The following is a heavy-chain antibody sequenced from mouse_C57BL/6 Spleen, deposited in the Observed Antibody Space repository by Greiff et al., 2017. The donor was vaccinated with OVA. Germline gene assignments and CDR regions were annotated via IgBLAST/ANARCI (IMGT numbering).Heavy chain of an antibody. CDR2: ISDGGSYT. Sequence: EVHLVESGGGLVKPGGSLKLSCAASGFTFSSYAMSWVRQTPEKRLEWVATISDGGSYTYYPDNVKGRFTISRDNAKNNLYLQMSHLKSEDTAMYYCARDPGYYSNPYAMDYWGQGTSVTVSS. CDR3: ARDPGYYSNPYAMDY. V-gene: IGHV5-4*01. CDR1: GFTFSSYA. D-gene: IGHD2-5*01. J-gene: IGHJ4*01.